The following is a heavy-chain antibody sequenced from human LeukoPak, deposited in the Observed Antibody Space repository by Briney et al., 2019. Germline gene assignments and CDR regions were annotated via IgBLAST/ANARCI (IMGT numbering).Heavy chain of an antibody. Sequence: GATVKISCKASGYTFTDYYMHWVQQAPGQGLEWMGWISAYNGNTNYAQKLQGRVTMTTDTSTSTAYMELRSLRSDDTAVYYCARDSAARSGWQHSNDYWGQGTLVTVSS. J-gene: IGHJ4*02. CDR3: ARDSAARSGWQHSNDY. V-gene: IGHV1-18*04. D-gene: IGHD6-19*01. CDR2: ISAYNGNT. CDR1: GYTFTDYY.